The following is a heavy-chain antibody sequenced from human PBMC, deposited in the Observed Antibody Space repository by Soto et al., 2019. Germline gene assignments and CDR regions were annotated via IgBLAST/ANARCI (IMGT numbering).Heavy chain of an antibody. CDR1: EYTFTSYA. V-gene: IGHV1-3*01. Sequence: GASVKVSCKASEYTFTSYAMHWVRQAPGQRLEWMGWINAGNGNTKYSQKFQGRVTITRDTSASTAYMELSSLRSEDTAVYYCARDSPYVDIVATTLFDIWGQGTMVTVSS. D-gene: IGHD5-12*01. CDR2: INAGNGNT. J-gene: IGHJ3*02. CDR3: ARDSPYVDIVATTLFDI.